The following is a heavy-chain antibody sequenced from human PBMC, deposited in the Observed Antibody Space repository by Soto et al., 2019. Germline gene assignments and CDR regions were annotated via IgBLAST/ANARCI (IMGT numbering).Heavy chain of an antibody. V-gene: IGHV3-30-3*01. CDR1: GFTFSSYA. D-gene: IGHD4-17*01. CDR3: ARVIGYGDSWDGMDV. Sequence: PGGSLRLSCAASGFTFSSYAMHWVRQAPGKGLEWVAVISCDGSNKYYADSVKGRFTISRDNSKNTLYLQMNSLRAEDTAVYYCARVIGYGDSWDGMDVWGQGTTVTVSS. CDR2: ISCDGSNK. J-gene: IGHJ6*02.